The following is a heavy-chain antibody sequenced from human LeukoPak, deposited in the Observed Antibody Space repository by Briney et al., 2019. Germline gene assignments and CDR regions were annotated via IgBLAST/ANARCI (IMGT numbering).Heavy chain of an antibody. D-gene: IGHD5-18*01. J-gene: IGHJ4*02. CDR3: ARVSWIQLVDY. CDR1: GYTFTSYY. Sequence: GASVKVSCKASGYTFTSYYVHWVRQAPGQGLEWMGIINPSGGSTSYAQKFQGRVTMTRDTSTSTVYMELSSLRSEDTAVYYCARVSWIQLVDYWGQGTLVTVSS. V-gene: IGHV1-46*01. CDR2: INPSGGST.